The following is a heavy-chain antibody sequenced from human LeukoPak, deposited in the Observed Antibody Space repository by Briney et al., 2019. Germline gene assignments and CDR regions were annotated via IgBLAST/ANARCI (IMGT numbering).Heavy chain of an antibody. CDR1: DGSIRTYY. D-gene: IGHD2-8*01. CDR3: AAMRMDLDN. V-gene: IGHV4-59*01. J-gene: IGHJ4*02. CDR2: INYSGTT. Sequence: PSETLSLTCTVPDGSIRTYYWSWIRQPPGKGLEWIGYINYSGTTSYNPSLTSRVTISLHTSKTQFPLNLSSVTAAHTPVYYSAAMRMDLDNWGQGTLVTVCS.